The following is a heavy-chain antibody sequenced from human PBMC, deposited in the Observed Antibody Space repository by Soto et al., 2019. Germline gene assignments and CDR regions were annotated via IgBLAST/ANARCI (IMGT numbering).Heavy chain of an antibody. Sequence: GGSPRLSCAASGFTFSDYYMSWIRQAPGKGLEWVSYISSSSSYIYYADSVKGRFTISRDNAKNSLYLQMNSLRAEDTAVCYCARGSSPFDYYYYMDVWGKGTTVTVSS. J-gene: IGHJ6*03. CDR3: ARGSSPFDYYYYMDV. CDR1: GFTFSDYY. V-gene: IGHV3-11*06. CDR2: ISSSSSYI.